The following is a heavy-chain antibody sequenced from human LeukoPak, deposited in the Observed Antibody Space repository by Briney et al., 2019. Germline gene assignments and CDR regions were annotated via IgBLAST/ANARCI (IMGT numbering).Heavy chain of an antibody. Sequence: ASVKVSCKASGYTFTSYGISWVRQAPGQGLEWMGWISIYNGSTDYAQKLRGRVTMTTDTSTSTAYLELSRLRSDDTAVYYCVYSSSWLDYWGQGTLVTVSS. J-gene: IGHJ4*02. CDR1: GYTFTSYG. CDR2: ISIYNGST. V-gene: IGHV1-18*01. D-gene: IGHD6-13*01. CDR3: VYSSSWLDY.